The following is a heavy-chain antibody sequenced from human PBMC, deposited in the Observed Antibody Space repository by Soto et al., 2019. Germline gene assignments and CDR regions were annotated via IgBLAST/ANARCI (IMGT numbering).Heavy chain of an antibody. D-gene: IGHD3-22*01. J-gene: IGHJ5*02. CDR2: IWYDGSNK. CDR1: GFTFSSYG. V-gene: IGHV3-33*01. Sequence: GGSLRLSCAASGFTFSSYGMHWVRQAPGKGLEWVAVIWYDGSNKYYADSVKGRFTISRDNSKNTLYLQMNSLRAENTAVYYCARQIGDSSGYSPLGPWGQGTLVTVSS. CDR3: ARQIGDSSGYSPLGP.